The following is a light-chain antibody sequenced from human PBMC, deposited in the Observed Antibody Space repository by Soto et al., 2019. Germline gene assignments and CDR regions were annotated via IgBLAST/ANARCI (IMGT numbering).Light chain of an antibody. CDR3: SSFTSRFTFV. CDR1: RSDVGAYNY. V-gene: IGLV2-14*01. Sequence: QSVLTQPASVSGSPGQSIAISCTGTRSDVGAYNYVSWYQQHPGKAPKLMISEVTNRPSGVSDRFPGSKSGNTASLTISGLQAEDEANYYCSSFTSRFTFVFGTGTKV. CDR2: EVT. J-gene: IGLJ1*01.